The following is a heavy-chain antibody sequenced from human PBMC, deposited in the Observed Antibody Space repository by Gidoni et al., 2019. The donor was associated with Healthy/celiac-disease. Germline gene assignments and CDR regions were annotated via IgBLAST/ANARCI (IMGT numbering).Heavy chain of an antibody. CDR1: GGSFSGYY. CDR3: ARGYGHGYNQLDY. Sequence: QVQLQQWGAGLLKPSETLSLTCAVYGGSFSGYYWSWIRQPPGKGLEWIGEINHSGSTNYNPSLKSRVTISVDTSKNQFSLKLSSVTAADTAVYYCARGYGHGYNQLDYWGQGTLVTVSS. CDR2: INHSGST. V-gene: IGHV4-34*01. D-gene: IGHD5-12*01. J-gene: IGHJ4*02.